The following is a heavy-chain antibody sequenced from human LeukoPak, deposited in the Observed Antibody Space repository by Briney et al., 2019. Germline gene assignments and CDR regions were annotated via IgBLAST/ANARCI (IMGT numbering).Heavy chain of an antibody. Sequence: PGGSLRLSCAASGFTFCSYAMHWVRQAPGKGLEYVSAISSNGGSTYYANSVKGRFTISRDNSKNTLYLQMGSLRAEDMAVYYCAISWELQAPLHYWGQGTLVTVSS. J-gene: IGHJ4*02. CDR2: ISSNGGST. D-gene: IGHD1-26*01. CDR1: GFTFCSYA. CDR3: AISWELQAPLHY. V-gene: IGHV3-64*01.